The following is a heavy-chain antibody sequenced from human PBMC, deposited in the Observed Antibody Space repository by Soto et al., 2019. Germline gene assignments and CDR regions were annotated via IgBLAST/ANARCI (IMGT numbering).Heavy chain of an antibody. D-gene: IGHD2-2*02. J-gene: IGHJ4*02. CDR1: GFTFSNAW. CDR2: IKSKTDGGTT. V-gene: IGHV3-15*07. Sequence: PGASLRLSCAASGFTFSNAWMNWVRQAPGKGLEWVGRIKSKTDGGTTDYAAPVKGRFTISRDDSKNTLYLQMNSLKTEDTAVYYCTTDLYAIPAAILDYWGQGTLVTVSS. CDR3: TTDLYAIPAAILDY.